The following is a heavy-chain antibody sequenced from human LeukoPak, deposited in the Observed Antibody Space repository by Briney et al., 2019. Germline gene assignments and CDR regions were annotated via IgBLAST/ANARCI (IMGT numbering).Heavy chain of an antibody. Sequence: GGSLRLSCAASGFTFSSYGMHWVRQAPGKGLEWVAAIWYDGSNKYYADSVKGRFTISRDNSKNTLYLQMNSLRAEDTAVYYCARGRYDILTGYYYDYWGQGTLVTVSS. CDR1: GFTFSSYG. CDR3: ARGRYDILTGYYYDY. J-gene: IGHJ4*02. V-gene: IGHV3-33*01. D-gene: IGHD3-9*01. CDR2: IWYDGSNK.